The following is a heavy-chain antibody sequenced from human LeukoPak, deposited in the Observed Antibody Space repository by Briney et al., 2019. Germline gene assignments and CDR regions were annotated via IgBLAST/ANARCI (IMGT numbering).Heavy chain of an antibody. J-gene: IGHJ5*02. CDR2: TYYRSKWYN. CDR3: ARDDVDIVATSDWFDP. CDR1: GDSVSSNSAA. D-gene: IGHD5-12*01. Sequence: SQTLSLTCAISGDSVSSNSAAWNWIRQSPSRGLEWLGRTYYRSKWYNDYAVSVKSRITINPDTSKNQFSLQLNSVTPEDTAVYYCARDDVDIVATSDWFDPWGQGTLVTVSS. V-gene: IGHV6-1*01.